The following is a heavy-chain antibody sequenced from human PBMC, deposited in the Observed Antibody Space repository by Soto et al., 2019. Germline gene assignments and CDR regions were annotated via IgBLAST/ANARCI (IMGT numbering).Heavy chain of an antibody. V-gene: IGHV3-23*01. J-gene: IGHJ3*02. Sequence: EPQLLESGGGLGHPGGSLRLSCAASGFTFSSYAMSWVRQAPGKGLEWVAAISGSGVSTYYADSVRGRSTISRDNSKKTVDLQMNSLRAEDTAVYYCAKFYCISIMCQVPAAKSNGGFEIWGQGTLVTVS. CDR3: AKFYCISIMCQVPAAKSNGGFEI. CDR2: ISGSGVST. CDR1: GFTFSSYA. D-gene: IGHD2-2*01.